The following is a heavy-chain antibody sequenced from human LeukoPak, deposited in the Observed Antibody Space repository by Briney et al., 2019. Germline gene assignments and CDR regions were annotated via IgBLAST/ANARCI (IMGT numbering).Heavy chain of an antibody. V-gene: IGHV3-23*01. Sequence: GGSLRLSGAASGFTVSDLGMSWVRQAPGKGLEWVSSISMSSTTTEYADSVKGRFTISRDNSKSTLYLDMNSLRAEDAAVYFCARRAKTPQGLHAHSLFPWAQGALVTVSS. CDR2: ISMSSTTT. D-gene: IGHD3/OR15-3a*01. J-gene: IGHJ5*02. CDR1: GFTVSDLG. CDR3: ARRAKTPQGLHAHSLFP.